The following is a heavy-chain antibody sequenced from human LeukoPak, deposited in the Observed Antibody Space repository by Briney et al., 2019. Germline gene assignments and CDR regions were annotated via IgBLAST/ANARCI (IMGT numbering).Heavy chain of an antibody. Sequence: SQTLSLTCTVSGGSISSGSYYWSWIRQPAGKGLEWIGRIYTSGSTNYNPSLKGRVTISVDTSKNQFSLKLSSVTAADTAVYYCARDAGTYCTNGVCYDYFDYWGQGTLVTVSS. CDR1: GGSISSGSYY. D-gene: IGHD2-8*01. V-gene: IGHV4-61*02. CDR2: IYTSGST. CDR3: ARDAGTYCTNGVCYDYFDY. J-gene: IGHJ4*02.